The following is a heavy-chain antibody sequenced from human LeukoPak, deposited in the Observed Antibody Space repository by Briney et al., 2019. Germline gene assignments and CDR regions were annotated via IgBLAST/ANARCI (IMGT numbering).Heavy chain of an antibody. Sequence: GGSLRLSCAASGVTFRSYAMSWFRQAPGKGLEWVSAISGSGGSTYYADSVKGRFTISRDNSKNTLYLQMNSLRAEDTAVYYCAKIRIAVAGMTETQDLDYWGQGTLVTVSS. V-gene: IGHV3-23*01. CDR1: GVTFRSYA. CDR3: AKIRIAVAGMTETQDLDY. J-gene: IGHJ4*02. CDR2: ISGSGGST. D-gene: IGHD6-19*01.